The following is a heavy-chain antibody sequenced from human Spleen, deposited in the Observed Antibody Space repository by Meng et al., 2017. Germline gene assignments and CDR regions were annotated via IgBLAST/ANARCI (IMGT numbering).Heavy chain of an antibody. CDR1: GGSFSDYY. J-gene: IGHJ4*02. Sequence: GQLQHGGAGLLNPSATLSPTRVVAGGSFSDYYWSWIRQPPGKGLEWIGEINHSGSTTYNPSLESRATISVDTSQNNLSLKLSSVTAADSAVYYCARGPTTMAHDFDYWGQGTLVTVSS. CDR3: ARGPTTMAHDFDY. D-gene: IGHD4-11*01. V-gene: IGHV4-34*01. CDR2: INHSGST.